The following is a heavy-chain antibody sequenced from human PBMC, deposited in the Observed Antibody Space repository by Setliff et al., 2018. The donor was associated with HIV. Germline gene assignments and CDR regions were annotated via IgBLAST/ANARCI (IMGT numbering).Heavy chain of an antibody. V-gene: IGHV1-3*01. Sequence: ASVKVSCKTSGYTFTEYTLHWVRQAPGQGPEWMGWINPGNGNTKYSQKFKNRVTISRDISANLAFMELTSLRFDDTALYFCAVTKMLYPFEFWGPGTQVTVSS. CDR2: INPGNGNT. J-gene: IGHJ4*02. CDR1: GYTFTEYT. D-gene: IGHD2-8*01. CDR3: AVTKMLYPFEF.